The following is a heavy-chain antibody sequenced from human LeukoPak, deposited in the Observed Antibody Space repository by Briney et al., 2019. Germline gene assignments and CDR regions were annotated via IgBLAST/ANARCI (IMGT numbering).Heavy chain of an antibody. CDR3: ARTGYCSRISCYPYYYGMDV. Sequence: SETLSLTCTVSGGSLSNYYWSWIRQPPGKGLEWIGYIYYSGSTKYNPSLKSRVTISVDTSKNQFSLNLSPVTAADTAMYYCARTGYCSRISCYPYYYGMDVWGQGTTVTVSS. J-gene: IGHJ6*02. D-gene: IGHD2-2*01. CDR1: GGSLSNYY. CDR2: IYYSGST. V-gene: IGHV4-59*13.